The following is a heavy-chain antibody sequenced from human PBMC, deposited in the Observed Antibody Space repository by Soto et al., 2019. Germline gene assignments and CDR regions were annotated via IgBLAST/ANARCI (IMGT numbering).Heavy chain of an antibody. CDR1: GFTFSSYA. V-gene: IGHV3-23*01. Sequence: GGSLRLSCAASGFTFSSYAMSWVRQAPGKGLEWVSAISGSGGSTYYADSVKGRFTISRDNSKNTLYLQMNSLRAEDTAVYYCAKDRLVRFLEWLPDYFDYWGQGTLVTVSS. D-gene: IGHD3-3*01. CDR3: AKDRLVRFLEWLPDYFDY. J-gene: IGHJ4*02. CDR2: ISGSGGST.